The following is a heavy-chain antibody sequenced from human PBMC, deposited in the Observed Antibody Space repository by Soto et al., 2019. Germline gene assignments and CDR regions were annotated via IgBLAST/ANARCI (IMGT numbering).Heavy chain of an antibody. J-gene: IGHJ3*02. Sequence: SETLSLTCTVSGGSISSFYWSWIRQPAGKGLEWIGRIYSGGRNNYNPSLKSRVTMSVDTSKNQFSLKLSSVTAADTAVYYCARDFGWAGAFDIWGQGTMVTVSS. CDR1: GGSISSFY. CDR2: IYSGGRN. V-gene: IGHV4-4*07. D-gene: IGHD3-3*01. CDR3: ARDFGWAGAFDI.